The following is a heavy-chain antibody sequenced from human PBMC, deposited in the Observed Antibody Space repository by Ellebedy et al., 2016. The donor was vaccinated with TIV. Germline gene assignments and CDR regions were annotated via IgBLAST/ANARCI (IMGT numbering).Heavy chain of an antibody. CDR3: ARSKKGDSSGWYFWFDP. V-gene: IGHV4-59*01. D-gene: IGHD6-19*01. J-gene: IGHJ5*02. Sequence: SETLSLXXTVSSGSISGYYWNWIRQTPGKGLEWIGYMYDSEHIDYNPSLRSRVTLSIDTSKNQFSLKLSSVTAADTAVYYCARSKKGDSSGWYFWFDPWGQGTLVTVSS. CDR2: MYDSEHI. CDR1: SGSISGYY.